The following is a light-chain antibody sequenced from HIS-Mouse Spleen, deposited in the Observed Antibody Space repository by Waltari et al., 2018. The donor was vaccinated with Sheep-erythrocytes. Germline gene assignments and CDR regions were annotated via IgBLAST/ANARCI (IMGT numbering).Light chain of an antibody. V-gene: IGLV3-19*01. CDR2: GKN. J-gene: IGLJ2*01. CDR3: NSRDSSGNHLNVV. Sequence: SSELTQDPAVSVALGQTVRITCLGDSLRSYYASWYQQKPGQAPVIVIYGKNNRPSGIPHRFSGSSSGNTASLTITGAQAEDEADYYCNSRDSSGNHLNVVFGGGTKLTVL. CDR1: SLRSYY.